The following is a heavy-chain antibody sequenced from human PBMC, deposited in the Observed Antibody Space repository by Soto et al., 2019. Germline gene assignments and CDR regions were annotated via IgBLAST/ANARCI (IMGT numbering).Heavy chain of an antibody. J-gene: IGHJ4*02. D-gene: IGHD2-21*02. CDR1: GYTFTSYA. V-gene: IGHV1-3*01. CDR3: ARSIVVVTALDY. Sequence: QVQLVQSGAEVKKPGASVKVSCKASGYTFTSYAMHWVRQAPGQRLEWMGRINAGNGNTKYSQKFQGRVTINRDTSASTAYMELSSLRSEDTVVYYCARSIVVVTALDYWGQGTLGTVSS. CDR2: INAGNGNT.